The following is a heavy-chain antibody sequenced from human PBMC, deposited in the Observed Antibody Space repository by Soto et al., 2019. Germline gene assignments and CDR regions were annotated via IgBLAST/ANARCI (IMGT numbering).Heavy chain of an antibody. CDR2: ISSSSSYI. V-gene: IGHV3-21*01. J-gene: IGHJ6*02. CDR3: ARDLAGRWFGELLDYYYYYGMDV. Sequence: LRLSCAASGFTFSSYSMNWVRQAPGKGLEWVSSISSSSSYIYYADSVKGRFTISRDNAKNSLYLQMNSLRAEDTAVYYCARDLAGRWFGELLDYYYYYGMDVWGQGTTVTVSS. D-gene: IGHD3-10*01. CDR1: GFTFSSYS.